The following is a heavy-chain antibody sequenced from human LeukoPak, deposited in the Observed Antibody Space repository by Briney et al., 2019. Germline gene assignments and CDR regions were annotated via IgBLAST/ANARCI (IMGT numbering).Heavy chain of an antibody. CDR1: RFTFSSYS. V-gene: IGHV3-21*01. J-gene: IGHJ4*02. D-gene: IGHD6-19*01. Sequence: GGSLRLSCAASRFTFSSYSMNWVRQAPGKGLEWVSSISSSSSYIYYADSVKGRFTISRDNAKNSLYLQMNSLRAEDTAVYYCARVAQWNFDYWGQGTLVTVSS. CDR2: ISSSSSYI. CDR3: ARVAQWNFDY.